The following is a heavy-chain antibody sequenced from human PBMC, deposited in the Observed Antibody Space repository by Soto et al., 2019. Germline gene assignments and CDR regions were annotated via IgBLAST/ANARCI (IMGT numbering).Heavy chain of an antibody. CDR3: AHRTTTVTWCFDP. Sequence: QITLKESGPTLVTPTQTLTLTCTFPGFSITTSGVGVRWIRQPPGKALEWLAPIYWADDKRYSPSLKSRLTITKDTSKNRVVLTMTNMDPADTATYFCAHRTTTVTWCFDPWCQGTLVTVSS. CDR2: IYWADDK. V-gene: IGHV2-5*02. J-gene: IGHJ5*02. CDR1: GFSITTSGVG. D-gene: IGHD4-17*01.